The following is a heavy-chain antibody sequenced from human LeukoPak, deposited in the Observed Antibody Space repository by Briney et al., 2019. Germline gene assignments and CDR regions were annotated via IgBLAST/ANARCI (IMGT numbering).Heavy chain of an antibody. CDR3: ARGGSSSFYFDL. CDR2: IYYSGST. Sequence: SETLSLTCTVSGGSISSYCWSWIRQPPGKGLEWIGYIYYSGSTNYNPSLKSRVTISVDTSKNQFSLKLSSVTAADTAVYYCARGGSSSFYFDLWGRGTLVTVSS. CDR1: GGSISSYC. V-gene: IGHV4-59*01. D-gene: IGHD6-13*01. J-gene: IGHJ2*01.